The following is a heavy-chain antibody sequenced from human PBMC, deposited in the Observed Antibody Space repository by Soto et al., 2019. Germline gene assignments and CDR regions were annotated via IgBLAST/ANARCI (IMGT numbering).Heavy chain of an antibody. Sequence: LXLSCAASGFTFSSYAMHWVRQAPGKGLEWVAVISYDGSNKYYADSVKGRFTISRDNSKNTLYLQMNSLRAEDTAVYYCARVPTVVTTAYYFDYWGQGTLVTVSS. CDR1: GFTFSSYA. CDR3: ARVPTVVTTAYYFDY. V-gene: IGHV3-30-3*01. D-gene: IGHD4-17*01. CDR2: ISYDGSNK. J-gene: IGHJ4*02.